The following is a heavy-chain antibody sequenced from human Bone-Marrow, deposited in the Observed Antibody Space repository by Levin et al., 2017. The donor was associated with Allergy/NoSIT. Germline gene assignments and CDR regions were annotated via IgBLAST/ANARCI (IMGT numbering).Heavy chain of an antibody. CDR1: GFTFRNAW. J-gene: IGHJ4*02. CDR2: IKSRSEGGTA. V-gene: IGHV3-15*01. D-gene: IGHD1-1*01. Sequence: GGSLRLSCAASGFTFRNAWFSWVRQAPGKGLEWLGRIKSRSEGGTADHTASVQDRFIISRDDSTNTLYLQMNSLKSEDTAVYYCTTRGTSSTGFYWGQGTLVTVSS. CDR3: TTRGTSSTGFY.